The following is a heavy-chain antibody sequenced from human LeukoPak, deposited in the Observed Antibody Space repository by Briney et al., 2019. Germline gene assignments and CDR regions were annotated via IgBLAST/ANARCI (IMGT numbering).Heavy chain of an antibody. J-gene: IGHJ6*02. CDR2: IIPIFGTA. CDR1: GGTFISYA. D-gene: IGHD3-3*01. V-gene: IGHV1-69*13. Sequence: ASVKVSCKASGGTFISYAISWVRQAPGQGLEWMGGIIPIFGTANYAQKFQGRVTITADESTSTAYMELSSLRSEDTAVYYCASSYDFWSGTQVDYYYGMDVWGQGTTVTVSS. CDR3: ASSYDFWSGTQVDYYYGMDV.